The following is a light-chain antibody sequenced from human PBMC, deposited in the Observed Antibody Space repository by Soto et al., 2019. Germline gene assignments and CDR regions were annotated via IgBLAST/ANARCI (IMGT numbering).Light chain of an antibody. CDR1: QTINNN. J-gene: IGKJ5*01. CDR3: QQYNNWPQT. V-gene: IGKV3-15*01. Sequence: VMTQAPATLSVSPGERATLSCRASQTINNNVAWYQLKDGQVPRLLIYGASTRAADVPARFSGGGSGTEFTLTISSLQSEDFAEYHCQQYNNWPQTFGQGTRLEI. CDR2: GAS.